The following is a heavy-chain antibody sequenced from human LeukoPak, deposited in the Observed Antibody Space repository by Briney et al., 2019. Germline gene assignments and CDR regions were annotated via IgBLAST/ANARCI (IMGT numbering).Heavy chain of an antibody. Sequence: SETLSLTCAVYGGSFSGYYWSWIRQPPGKGLEWIGEINHSGSTNYNPSLKSRVTISVDTSKNQFSLKPSSVTAADTAVYYCARGISDYWGQGTLVTVSS. V-gene: IGHV4-34*01. CDR3: ARGISDY. CDR1: GGSFSGYY. J-gene: IGHJ4*02. CDR2: INHSGST.